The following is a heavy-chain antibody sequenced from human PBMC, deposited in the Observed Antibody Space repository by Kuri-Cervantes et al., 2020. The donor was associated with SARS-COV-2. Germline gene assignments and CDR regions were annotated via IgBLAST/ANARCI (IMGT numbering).Heavy chain of an antibody. CDR3: ARERYYSGHYGMDV. J-gene: IGHJ6*02. CDR1: GFTFSDYS. D-gene: IGHD3-10*01. V-gene: IGHV3-48*01. Sequence: GESLKISCAASGFTFSDYSMNWVRQAPGKGLEWVSYIGSSSSIIYYADSMKGRFTISRDNAKNSLSLQMNRLRAEDTAVYYCARERYYSGHYGMDVWGQGTTVTVSS. CDR2: IGSSSSII.